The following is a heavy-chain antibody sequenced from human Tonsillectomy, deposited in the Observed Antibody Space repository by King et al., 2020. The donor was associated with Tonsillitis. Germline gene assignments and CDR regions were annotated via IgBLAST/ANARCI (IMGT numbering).Heavy chain of an antibody. CDR2: ISGYNGET. CDR1: GYTFTNYG. D-gene: IGHD4-17*01. Sequence: QLVQSGAEVKSPGASVKVSCKASGYTFTNYGITWVRQAPGQGLDWVAWISGYNGETHYAQKFQGRVTVTADTSTSTVYMDLRSLGSDDTALYYCVSDVRRADYGAGGYFDYWGQGTLVTVSS. J-gene: IGHJ4*02. V-gene: IGHV1-18*04. CDR3: VSDVRRADYGAGGYFDY.